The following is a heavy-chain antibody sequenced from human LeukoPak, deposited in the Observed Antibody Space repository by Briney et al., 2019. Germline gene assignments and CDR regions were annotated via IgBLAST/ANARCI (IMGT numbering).Heavy chain of an antibody. J-gene: IGHJ6*03. Sequence: PSETLSLTCTVSAGSISSYYWSWIRHPPGKGLEWIGYIYYIGSTNYNPSLKSRVTISVDTPKNQFSLKLSSVIAADTAVYYCARTTEGYCSSASCFGFSYSYYMDVWGKGTTVTISS. CDR3: ARTTEGYCSSASCFGFSYSYYMDV. D-gene: IGHD2-2*01. CDR1: AGSISSYY. CDR2: IYYIGST. V-gene: IGHV4-59*01.